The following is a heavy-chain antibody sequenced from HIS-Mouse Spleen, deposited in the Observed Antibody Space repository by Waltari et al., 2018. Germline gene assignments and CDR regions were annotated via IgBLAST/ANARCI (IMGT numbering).Heavy chain of an antibody. CDR2: IYYSGST. Sequence: QLQLQDSGPGLVKPSETLSLTCTVSGRSISRISYYLGWIRQPPGKGLEWIGSIYYSGSTYYNPSLKSRVTISVDTSKNQFSLKLSSVTAADTAVYYCAREIPYSSSWYDWYFDLWGRGTLVTVSS. J-gene: IGHJ2*01. CDR1: GRSISRISYY. D-gene: IGHD6-13*01. CDR3: AREIPYSSSWYDWYFDL. V-gene: IGHV4-39*07.